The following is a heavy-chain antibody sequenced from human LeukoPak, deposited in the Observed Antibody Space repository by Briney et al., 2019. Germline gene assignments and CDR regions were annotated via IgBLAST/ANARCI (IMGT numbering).Heavy chain of an antibody. CDR2: INNVGSHI. V-gene: IGHV3-21*01. J-gene: IGHJ4*02. CDR3: ARDPTHYLRYGYFDY. Sequence: PGGSLRLSCAASGFTFSSCGMNWVRQAPGKGLEWVSSINNVGSHIYYADSVRGRFIISRDNAKNSFFLQMSNLRAEDTAVYYCARDPTHYLRYGYFDYWGQGILVTVSS. CDR1: GFTFSSCG. D-gene: IGHD3-9*01.